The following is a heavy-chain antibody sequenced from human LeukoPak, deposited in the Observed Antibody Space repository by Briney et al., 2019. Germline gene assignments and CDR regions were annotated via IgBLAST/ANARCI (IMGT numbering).Heavy chain of an antibody. Sequence: GESLKISCKGSGYSFTSYWIGWVRQTPGKGLEWMGIIYPGDSDTRYSPSFQGQVTISADKSISTAYLQWSSLKASDTAMYYCARSDYYGSGSYPWDWFDPWGQGTLVTVSS. CDR2: IYPGDSDT. J-gene: IGHJ5*02. V-gene: IGHV5-51*01. CDR3: ARSDYYGSGSYPWDWFDP. D-gene: IGHD3-10*01. CDR1: GYSFTSYW.